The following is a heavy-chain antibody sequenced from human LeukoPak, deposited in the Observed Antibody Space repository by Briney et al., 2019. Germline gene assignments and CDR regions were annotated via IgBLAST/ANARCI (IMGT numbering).Heavy chain of an antibody. CDR3: ARDPRPVRI. CDR1: RFTFNSYE. V-gene: IGHV3-48*03. Sequence: GGSLRLFCAASRFTFNSYEMNWVRQAPGRGLEWLSYISGSGGDTNYADSVRGRFTISRDNAKNSLYFQMNRLRVEDTAVYYCARDPRPVRIWGQGTLVTVSS. J-gene: IGHJ4*02. CDR2: ISGSGGDT.